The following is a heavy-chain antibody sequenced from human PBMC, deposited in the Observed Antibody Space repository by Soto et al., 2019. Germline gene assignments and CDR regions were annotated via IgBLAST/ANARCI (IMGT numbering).Heavy chain of an antibody. CDR2: ITGRGDST. Sequence: GGSLRLSCAASGFTFNKHAMNWVRQAPGKGLEWVSAITGRGDSTYYADTVKGRFTISRDNSNNTVYLQMSSLRAEDTAVYYCAKAGPTSGYYYASDYWGQGTLVTVCS. J-gene: IGHJ4*02. D-gene: IGHD3-22*01. CDR3: AKAGPTSGYYYASDY. CDR1: GFTFNKHA. V-gene: IGHV3-23*01.